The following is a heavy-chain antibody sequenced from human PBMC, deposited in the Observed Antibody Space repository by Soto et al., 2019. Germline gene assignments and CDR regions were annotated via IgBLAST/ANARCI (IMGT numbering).Heavy chain of an antibody. CDR1: GDTFSSYP. Sequence: SVKVSCKASGDTFSSYPISWVRQAPGQGLEWMGGIIPILDTANYAQKIQGRVTITADESTSTAYMELSSLRSEDTAVYYCARGGYRGYDFLLDVWGQGTTVTVS. CDR3: ARGGYRGYDFLLDV. D-gene: IGHD5-12*01. J-gene: IGHJ6*02. V-gene: IGHV1-69*13. CDR2: IIPILDTA.